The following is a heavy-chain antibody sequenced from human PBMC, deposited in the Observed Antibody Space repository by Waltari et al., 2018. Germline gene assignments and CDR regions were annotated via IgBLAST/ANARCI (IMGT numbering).Heavy chain of an antibody. J-gene: IGHJ5*02. CDR1: GFTFSSYW. Sequence: EVQLVESGGGLVQPGGSLRLSCAASGFTFSSYWMSWVRRAPGKGLEWVANIKQDGSEKYYVDSGKGRFTISRDNAKNSLYLQMNSLRAEDTAVYYCARDNWNYVGWFDPWGQGTLVTVSS. D-gene: IGHD1-7*01. CDR3: ARDNWNYVGWFDP. CDR2: IKQDGSEK. V-gene: IGHV3-7*01.